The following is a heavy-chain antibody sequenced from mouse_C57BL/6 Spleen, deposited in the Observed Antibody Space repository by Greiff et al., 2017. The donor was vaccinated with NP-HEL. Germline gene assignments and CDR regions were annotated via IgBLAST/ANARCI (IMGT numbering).Heavy chain of an antibody. Sequence: EVQLQQSGPELVKPGASVKISCKASGYSFTDYNMNWVKQSNGKSLEWIGVINPNYGTTSYNQKFKGKATLTVDQSSSTAYMQLNSLTSEDSAVYYGARGEFIATVVATEDYFDYWGQGTTLTVSS. CDR3: ARGEFIATVVATEDYFDY. D-gene: IGHD1-1*01. CDR2: INPNYGTT. J-gene: IGHJ2*01. CDR1: GYSFTDYN. V-gene: IGHV1-39*01.